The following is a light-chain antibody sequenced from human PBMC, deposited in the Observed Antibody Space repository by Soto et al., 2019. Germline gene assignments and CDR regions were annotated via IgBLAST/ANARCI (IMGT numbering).Light chain of an antibody. J-gene: IGKJ1*01. Sequence: IAMTQSPATLSVSPGERATLSCRAGQTIYSNVAWYQQRPGQAPSLLIYRASTRATGVPARFSGSGSGTEFTLTIRGLQSEDFALYYCQQYQNLWTFGQGTKVDIK. CDR2: RAS. V-gene: IGKV3-15*01. CDR1: QTIYSN. CDR3: QQYQNLWT.